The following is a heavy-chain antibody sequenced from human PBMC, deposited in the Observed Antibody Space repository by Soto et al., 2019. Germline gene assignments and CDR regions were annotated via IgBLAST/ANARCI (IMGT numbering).Heavy chain of an antibody. CDR1: GFTFSSYA. CDR2: ISGSGGST. CDR3: AKFRDPYYYGSGSRNWFDP. J-gene: IGHJ5*02. D-gene: IGHD3-10*01. V-gene: IGHV3-23*01. Sequence: GGSLRLSCAASGFTFSSYAMSWVRQAPGKGLEWVSAISGSGGSTYYADSVKGRFTISRDNSKNTLYLQMNSLRAEDRAVYYCAKFRDPYYYGSGSRNWFDPWGQGTLVTVSS.